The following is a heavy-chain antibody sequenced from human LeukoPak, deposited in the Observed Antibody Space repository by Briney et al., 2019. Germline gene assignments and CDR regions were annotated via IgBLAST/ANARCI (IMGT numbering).Heavy chain of an antibody. D-gene: IGHD6-19*01. CDR2: ISGSGGST. Sequence: GGSLRLSCAASGFTSSSYAMSWVRQAPGKGLEWVSAISGSGGSTYYADSVKGRFTISRDNSKNTLYLQMNSLRAEDTAVYYCAKGSSPPVAGLLDNWGQGTLVTVSS. J-gene: IGHJ4*02. CDR1: GFTSSSYA. CDR3: AKGSSPPVAGLLDN. V-gene: IGHV3-23*01.